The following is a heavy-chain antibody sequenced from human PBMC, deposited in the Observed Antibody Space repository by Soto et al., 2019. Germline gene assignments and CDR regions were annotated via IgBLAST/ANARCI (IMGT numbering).Heavy chain of an antibody. J-gene: IGHJ6*02. CDR1: GGSIRGDY. Sequence: SETLSLTCTVSGGSIRGDYWSWIRQPPGKGLEWIGYMYNTGSTVYNPSFKSRVTISVDTFKNQFSLKLNSVTAADTAVYYCARDLWGYCGTDCYPLDVWGQGTTVTVS. CDR3: ARDLWGYCGTDCYPLDV. V-gene: IGHV4-59*01. CDR2: MYNTGST. D-gene: IGHD2-21*02.